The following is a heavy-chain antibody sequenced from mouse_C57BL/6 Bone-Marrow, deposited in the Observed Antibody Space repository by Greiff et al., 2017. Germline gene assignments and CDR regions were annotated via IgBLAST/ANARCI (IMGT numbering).Heavy chain of an antibody. CDR2: IDPSDSDT. CDR3: ARGYFAYYAMDY. Sequence: VQLQQPGAELVRPGSSVKLSCKASGYTFTSYWMHWVKQRPIQGLEWIGNIDPSDSDTHYNQKFKDKATLTVDKSSSTAYMQLSSLTSEDSAVYYCARGYFAYYAMDYWGQGTSVTVSS. D-gene: IGHD2-3*01. V-gene: IGHV1-52*01. J-gene: IGHJ4*01. CDR1: GYTFTSYW.